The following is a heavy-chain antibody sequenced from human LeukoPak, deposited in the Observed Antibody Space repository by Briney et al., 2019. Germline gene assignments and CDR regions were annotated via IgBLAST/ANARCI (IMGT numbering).Heavy chain of an antibody. Sequence: GGSLRLSCAPSGFTFSSYAMSWVRQAPGKGLEWVSTLSGSGGSTYYADSVKGRVTISRDNSKNTLYLQMNSLRAEDTAVYHCAKGSYYYDSADYFDYWGQGTLVTVSS. CDR1: GFTFSSYA. CDR3: AKGSYYYDSADYFDY. V-gene: IGHV3-23*01. J-gene: IGHJ4*02. D-gene: IGHD3-22*01. CDR2: LSGSGGST.